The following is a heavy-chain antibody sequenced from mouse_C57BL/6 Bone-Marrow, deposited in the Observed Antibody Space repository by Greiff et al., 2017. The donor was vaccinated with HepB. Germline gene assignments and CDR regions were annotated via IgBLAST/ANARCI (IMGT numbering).Heavy chain of an antibody. V-gene: IGHV1-53*01. J-gene: IGHJ1*03. CDR1: GYTFTSYW. Sequence: QVQLQQPGTELVKPGASVKLSCKASGYTFTSYWMHWVKQRPGQGLEWIGNINPSNGGTNYNEKYKSKATLTVDKSSSTAYMQLSSLTSEDSAVYYCARYGYSDWYFDVWGTGTTVTVSS. CDR2: INPSNGGT. D-gene: IGHD2-2*01. CDR3: ARYGYSDWYFDV.